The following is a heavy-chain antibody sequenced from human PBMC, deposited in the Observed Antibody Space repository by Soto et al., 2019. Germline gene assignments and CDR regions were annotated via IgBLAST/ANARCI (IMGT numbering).Heavy chain of an antibody. CDR2: ISGSGGST. D-gene: IGHD5-18*01. CDR3: ANGGDSYVTLAY. J-gene: IGHJ4*02. Sequence: GGSLRLSCAASGFPFSNYAMSWVRQAPGKGLEWVSGISGSGGSTYYPDSVKGRFTISRDNSKNTVYLHMNSLRAEDTAVYYCANGGDSYVTLAYWGQGTLVTVSS. CDR1: GFPFSNYA. V-gene: IGHV3-23*01.